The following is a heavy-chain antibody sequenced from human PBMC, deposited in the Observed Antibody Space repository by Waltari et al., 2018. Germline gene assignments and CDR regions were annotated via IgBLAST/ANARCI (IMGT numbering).Heavy chain of an antibody. CDR3: ARERDNYYDSSGYYSL. D-gene: IGHD3-22*01. CDR2: IYYSGST. V-gene: IGHV4-39*07. Sequence: QLQLQESGPGLVKPSETLSLTCTVSGGSISSSSYYWGWIRQPPGKGLEWIGSIYYSGSTYYNPSLKSRVTISVDTSKNQFSLKLSSVTAADTAVYYCARERDNYYDSSGYYSLWGQGTLVTVSS. CDR1: GGSISSSSYY. J-gene: IGHJ4*02.